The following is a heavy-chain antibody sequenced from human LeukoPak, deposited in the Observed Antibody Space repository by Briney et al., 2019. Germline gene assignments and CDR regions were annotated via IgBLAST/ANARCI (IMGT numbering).Heavy chain of an antibody. J-gene: IGHJ4*01. Sequence: SVKVSCTASGGSFTSYAITWVRQAPGQGLEWMGGIITIFGTANYAQKFQGRVTITADESTSTAYMELSSPTSEDTAVYYCARDRKGYCSGGSCSDNYFDYWGHGTLVSVSS. CDR2: IITIFGTA. D-gene: IGHD2-15*01. V-gene: IGHV1-69*13. CDR3: ARDRKGYCSGGSCSDNYFDY. CDR1: GGSFTSYA.